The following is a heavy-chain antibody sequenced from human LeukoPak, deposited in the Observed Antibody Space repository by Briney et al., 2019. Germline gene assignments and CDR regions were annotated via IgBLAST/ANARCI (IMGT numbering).Heavy chain of an antibody. CDR1: GYSISSGYY. J-gene: IGHJ4*02. CDR2: IYHSGST. Sequence: SSETLSLTCTVSGYSISSGYYWGWIRQPPGKGLEWIGSIYHSGSTYYNPSLKSRVTISVDTSKNQFSLKLSSVTAADTAVYYCASPEKNDYWGQGTLVTVSS. V-gene: IGHV4-38-2*02. CDR3: ASPEKNDY.